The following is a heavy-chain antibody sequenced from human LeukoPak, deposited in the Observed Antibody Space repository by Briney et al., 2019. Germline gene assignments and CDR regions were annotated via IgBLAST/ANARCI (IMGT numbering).Heavy chain of an antibody. J-gene: IGHJ4*02. V-gene: IGHV4-59*12. CDR2: IYYSGST. D-gene: IGHD1-26*01. Sequence: PSETLSLTCTVSGGSISSYYWSWIRQPPGKGLEWIGYIYYSGSTNYNPSLKSRVTISVDTSKNQFSLKLSSVTAADTAVYYCARGGSPVGATNDYWGQGTLVTVSS. CDR3: ARGGSPVGATNDY. CDR1: GGSISSYY.